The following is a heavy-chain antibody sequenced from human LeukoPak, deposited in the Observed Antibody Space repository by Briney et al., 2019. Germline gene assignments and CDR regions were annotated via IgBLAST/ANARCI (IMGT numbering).Heavy chain of an antibody. V-gene: IGHV3-7*01. Sequence: GSLRLSCAASGFTFSESWMSWVRQVPGQGLEWVAHINHEGGGIQYVDSVKGRFTIPRDNAKGSVYLQMNSLRAEDTAIYHCATYINWVAGDVWGQGTTVIVSS. CDR3: ATYINWVAGDV. CDR1: GFTFSESW. J-gene: IGHJ6*02. D-gene: IGHD1-1*01. CDR2: INHEGGGI.